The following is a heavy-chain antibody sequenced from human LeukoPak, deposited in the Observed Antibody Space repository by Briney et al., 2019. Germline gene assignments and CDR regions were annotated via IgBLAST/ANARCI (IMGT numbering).Heavy chain of an antibody. CDR1: GFTFSSYW. CDR2: INTYGSST. D-gene: IGHD3-3*01. J-gene: IGHJ6*03. CDR3: ARDGEGAYDFWSGYLYYYYYMDV. Sequence: GGSLRLSCAASGFTFSSYWMHWVRQAPGQGLVWVSRINTYGSSTSYADSVKGRFTISRDNAKNTLYLQMNSLRAEDTAVYYCARDGEGAYDFWSGYLYYYYYMDVWGKGTTVTVSS. V-gene: IGHV3-74*01.